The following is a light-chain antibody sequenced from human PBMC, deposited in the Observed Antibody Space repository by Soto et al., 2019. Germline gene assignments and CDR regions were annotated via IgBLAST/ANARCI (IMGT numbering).Light chain of an antibody. J-gene: IGKJ4*01. CDR3: QQRSNWPPLT. V-gene: IGKV3D-20*02. Sequence: ETVLTQSPGTLSLSPGERATLSCRASQSVSSNYLAWYQQKPGQAPRLLMYGASTRATGIPDRFSGSGSGTDFTLTISSLEPEDFAVYYCQQRSNWPPLTFGGGTKVEIK. CDR2: GAS. CDR1: QSVSSNY.